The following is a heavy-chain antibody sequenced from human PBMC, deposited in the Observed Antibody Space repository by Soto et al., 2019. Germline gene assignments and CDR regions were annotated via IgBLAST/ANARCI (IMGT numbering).Heavy chain of an antibody. J-gene: IGHJ4*02. CDR1: GYSFSTYW. CDR3: ARLGKKEGSSWSFLDY. Sequence: EVQLVQSGVEVKKPGESLKISCKGFGYSFSTYWIGWVRQMPGKGLEWMGIIYPGDSDTRYSPSFQGQVTISDDKSINTAYLQWSSLKASDTAIYYCARLGKKEGSSWSFLDYWGQGALVTVSS. V-gene: IGHV5-51*03. D-gene: IGHD6-13*01. CDR2: IYPGDSDT.